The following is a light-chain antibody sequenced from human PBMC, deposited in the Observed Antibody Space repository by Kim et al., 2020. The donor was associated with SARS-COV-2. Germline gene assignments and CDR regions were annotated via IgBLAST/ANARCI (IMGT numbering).Light chain of an antibody. CDR3: AAWDDSLNGHYV. V-gene: IGLV1-44*01. CDR2: SNN. J-gene: IGLJ1*01. CDR1: SSNIGSYT. Sequence: QRVTISCAGSSSNIGSYTVNWYQQLPGTAPKLLIYSNNQRPSGFPDRFSGSKSGTSASLAISGLQSEDEADYYCAAWDDSLNGHYVFGTGTKVTVL.